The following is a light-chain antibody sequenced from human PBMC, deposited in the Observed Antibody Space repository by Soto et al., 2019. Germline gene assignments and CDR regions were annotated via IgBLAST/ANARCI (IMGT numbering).Light chain of an antibody. CDR2: AAS. V-gene: IGKV1-39*01. CDR1: QTIGRN. Sequence: DIQMTQSPSSLSASVGDRVTITCRAGQTIGRNLIWYQQKPGKAPKLLIYAASSLQSGVPSRFSGSGAGTDFTLTINTLQPEDFATYFCQQSYTSPLTFGGGTRWIS. J-gene: IGKJ4*01. CDR3: QQSYTSPLT.